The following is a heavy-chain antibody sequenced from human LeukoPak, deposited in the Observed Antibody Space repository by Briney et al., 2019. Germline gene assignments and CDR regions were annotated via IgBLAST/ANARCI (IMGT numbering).Heavy chain of an antibody. V-gene: IGHV4-59*12. J-gene: IGHJ5*02. CDR3: ARGSWFGELYNWFDP. Sequence: SETLSLTCTVSGGSISSYYWSWIRQPPGKGLEWIGYIYHSGSTKYNPSLKSRVTISVDTSKNQFSLKLSSVTAADTAVYYCARGSWFGELYNWFDPWGQGTLVTVSS. CDR1: GGSISSYY. CDR2: IYHSGST. D-gene: IGHD3-10*01.